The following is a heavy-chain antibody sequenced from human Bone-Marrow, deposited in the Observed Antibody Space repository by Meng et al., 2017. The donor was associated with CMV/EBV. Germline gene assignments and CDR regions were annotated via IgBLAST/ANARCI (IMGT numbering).Heavy chain of an antibody. CDR1: GFTFSGYG. D-gene: IGHD3-22*01. V-gene: IGHV3-30*02. J-gene: IGHJ4*02. CDR3: VLSSSGYYTPFDY. Sequence: GGSLRLSCAASGFTFSGYGMHWVRQAPGKGLEWVAFIRYDGSNKYYADSVKGRFTISRDNSKNTLYLQMNSLRAEDTAVYYSVLSSSGYYTPFDYWGQGTLVTVSS. CDR2: IRYDGSNK.